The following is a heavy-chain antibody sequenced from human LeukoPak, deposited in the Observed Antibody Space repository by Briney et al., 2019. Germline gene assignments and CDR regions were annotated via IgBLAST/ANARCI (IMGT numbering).Heavy chain of an antibody. CDR3: ARGSGWYDY. V-gene: IGHV4-4*07. D-gene: IGHD6-19*01. CDR1: GASISSYF. J-gene: IGHJ4*02. CDR2: IYTSGTT. Sequence: SGTLSLTCTVSGASISSYFWSWIRQPAGKGLEWIGRIYTSGTTNYNPSLKSRVTVSVDTSKNQLSLKLTSVTAADTAVYHCARGSGWYDYWSQGTLVTVSS.